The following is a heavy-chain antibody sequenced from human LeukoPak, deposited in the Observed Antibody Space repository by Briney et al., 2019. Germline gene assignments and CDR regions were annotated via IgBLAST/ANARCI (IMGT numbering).Heavy chain of an antibody. CDR2: INYSGST. CDR1: GGSISSNDYY. Sequence: SETLSLTCTVSGGSISSNDYYWGWIRQPPGKGLEWIGSINYSGSTYYNPSLKSRVTISVDTSKNQFSLKLSSVTAADTAVYYCATLYSSSWYAYFQHWGQGTLVTVSS. J-gene: IGHJ1*01. D-gene: IGHD6-13*01. CDR3: ATLYSSSWYAYFQH. V-gene: IGHV4-39*01.